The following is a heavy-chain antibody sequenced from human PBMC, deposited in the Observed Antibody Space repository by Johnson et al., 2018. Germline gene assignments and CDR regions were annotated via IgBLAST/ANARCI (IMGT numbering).Heavy chain of an antibody. CDR3: ARVEGGGDAFDI. CDR1: GDTFSRYT. V-gene: IGHV1-69*18. CDR2: IIPMFDTS. D-gene: IGHD3-10*01. J-gene: IGHJ3*02. Sequence: VQLVETGAEVKKPGSSVKVSCKASGDTFSRYTVSWVRQAPGQGFEWMGRIIPMFDTSKYAQKFQGRVTITADQSTSTVYMELRSLRSEDTAVYYCARVEGGGDAFDIWGQGTMVTVSS.